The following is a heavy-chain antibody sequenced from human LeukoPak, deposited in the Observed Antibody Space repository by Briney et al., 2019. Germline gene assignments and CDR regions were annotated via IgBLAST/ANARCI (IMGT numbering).Heavy chain of an antibody. Sequence: PGGSLRLSCAASGFTFDDYGMSWVRQAPGKGLEWVSGINWNGGSTGYADSVKGRFTISRDNAKNSPYLQMNSLRAEDTALYYCARSDSDGSRYYFDYWGQGTLVTVSS. CDR2: INWNGGST. J-gene: IGHJ4*02. D-gene: IGHD3-10*01. CDR1: GFTFDDYG. V-gene: IGHV3-20*04. CDR3: ARSDSDGSRYYFDY.